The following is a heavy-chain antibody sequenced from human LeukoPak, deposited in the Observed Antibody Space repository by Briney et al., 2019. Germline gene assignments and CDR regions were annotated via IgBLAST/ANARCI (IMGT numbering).Heavy chain of an antibody. D-gene: IGHD3-16*01. CDR2: ISSSGGST. Sequence: GGSLRLSCAASGLTFSSSAMSWVRQAPGKGLEWVSAISSSGGSTYYTDSVKGRFTISRDNSKNTLYLQMNSLRAEDTAVYCCAKQGGRYFDYWGQGTLVTVSS. J-gene: IGHJ4*02. CDR1: GLTFSSSA. V-gene: IGHV3-23*01. CDR3: AKQGGRYFDY.